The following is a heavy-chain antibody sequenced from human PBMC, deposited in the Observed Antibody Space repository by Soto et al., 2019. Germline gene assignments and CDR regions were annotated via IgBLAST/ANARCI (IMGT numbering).Heavy chain of an antibody. Sequence: QVQLQESGPGLVKPSETLSLTCTVSGGSISSYYWSWIRQPPGKGLEWIGYIYYSGSTNYNPSLKSRVTISVDTSKNQFSLKLSSVTAADTAVYYCARLMRIVSPLVPSGNLGYYYYYMDVWGKGTTVTVSS. J-gene: IGHJ6*03. CDR2: IYYSGST. V-gene: IGHV4-59*08. D-gene: IGHD3-10*01. CDR1: GGSISSYY. CDR3: ARLMRIVSPLVPSGNLGYYYYYMDV.